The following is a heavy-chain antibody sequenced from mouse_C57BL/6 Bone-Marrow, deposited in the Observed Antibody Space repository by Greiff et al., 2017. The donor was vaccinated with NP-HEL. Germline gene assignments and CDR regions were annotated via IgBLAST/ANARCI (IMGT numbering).Heavy chain of an antibody. CDR3: ARATMGTTGDY. CDR1: GYTFTSYW. CDR2: IHPNSGST. V-gene: IGHV1-64*01. Sequence: QVQLQQPGAELVKPGASVKLSCKASGYTFTSYWMHWVKQRPGQGLEWIGMIHPNSGSTNYNEKFKSKATLTVDKSSSTAYMQLSSLTSEDSAVYYCARATMGTTGDYWGQGTTLTVSS. D-gene: IGHD2-14*01. J-gene: IGHJ2*01.